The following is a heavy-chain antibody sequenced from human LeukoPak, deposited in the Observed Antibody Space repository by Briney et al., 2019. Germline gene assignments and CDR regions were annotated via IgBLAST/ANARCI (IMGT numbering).Heavy chain of an antibody. CDR2: INHSGST. CDR1: GGSFSGYY. D-gene: IGHD6-19*01. J-gene: IGHJ4*02. Sequence: SETLSLTCAVYGGSFSGYYWSWIRQPPGKGLEWIGEINHSGSTNYNPSLKSRVTISVDTSKNQFSLKLSSVTAADTAVYYCARFKRKFSGYSSGWYGGYFDYWGQGTLVTVSS. CDR3: ARFKRKFSGYSSGWYGGYFDY. V-gene: IGHV4-34*01.